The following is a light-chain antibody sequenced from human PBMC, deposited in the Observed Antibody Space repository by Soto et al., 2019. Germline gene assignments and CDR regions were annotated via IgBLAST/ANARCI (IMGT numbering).Light chain of an antibody. J-gene: IGKJ1*01. CDR2: GAS. Sequence: EIVMTQSPVTLSVSPGERATLSCRASHHVATNLAWYQQKPGQAPRLLIYGASTRATGISARFSGSGSGTEFPLNISSLQSADFAVYYCLQYTARPPWTFGQGTKV. V-gene: IGKV3-15*01. CDR1: HHVATN. CDR3: LQYTARPPWT.